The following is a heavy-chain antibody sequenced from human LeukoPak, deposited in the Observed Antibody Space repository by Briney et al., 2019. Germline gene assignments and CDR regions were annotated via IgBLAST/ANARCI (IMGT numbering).Heavy chain of an antibody. D-gene: IGHD5-18*01. CDR2: ISWNSGSI. J-gene: IGHJ4*02. CDR1: GFTFDDYA. Sequence: GGSLRLSCAASGFTFDDYAMHWVRQAPGKGLEWVSGISWNSGSIGYADSVKGRFTISRDNAKNSLYLQMNSLRAEDTAVYYCARDNYGYDYWGQGTLVTVSS. CDR3: ARDNYGYDY. V-gene: IGHV3-9*01.